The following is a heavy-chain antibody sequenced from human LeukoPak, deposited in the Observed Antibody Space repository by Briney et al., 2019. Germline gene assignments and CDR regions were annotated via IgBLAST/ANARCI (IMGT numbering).Heavy chain of an antibody. CDR1: GGSISSYY. Sequence: SETLSLTCTVSGGSISSYYWSWIRQPPGKGLEWMGYIYYSGSTNYNPSLKSRVTISVDTSNNQFSLKLSSVTAADTAVYYCARAVSWTDYYYYMDVWGKGTTVTVSS. CDR2: IYYSGST. CDR3: ARAVSWTDYYYYMDV. J-gene: IGHJ6*03. D-gene: IGHD6-13*01. V-gene: IGHV4-59*01.